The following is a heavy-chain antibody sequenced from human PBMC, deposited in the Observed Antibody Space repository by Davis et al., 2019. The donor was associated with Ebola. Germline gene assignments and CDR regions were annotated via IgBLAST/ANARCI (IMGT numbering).Heavy chain of an antibody. CDR2: IFFDGSET. V-gene: IGHV3-30*03. J-gene: IGHJ3*02. Sequence: GESLKISCEASGFTFSRYGMHWVRQAPGKGPEWLTYIFFDGSETFYADSVKGRFTISRDNAQKTLFLQINRLRPEDTALYYCARDTSVTVVPPFSAFDIWGQGTMVTVSS. CDR3: ARDTSVTVVPPFSAFDI. D-gene: IGHD2-8*01. CDR1: GFTFSRYG.